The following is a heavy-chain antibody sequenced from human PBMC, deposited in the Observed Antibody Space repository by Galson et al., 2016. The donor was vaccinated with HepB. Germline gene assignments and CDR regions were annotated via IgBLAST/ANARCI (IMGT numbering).Heavy chain of an antibody. Sequence: LSLTCPVSGGSISSGTYYWGWIRQPPGKGREWIGTIYSGWRTYYNPSLMSRLTISVDTSKNQFSLRLSSVTAADTAVYYCARHGRTAAVEFDYWCQGTLVTVSS. D-gene: IGHD6-13*01. CDR2: IYSGWRT. V-gene: IGHV4-39*01. CDR1: GGSISSGTYY. CDR3: ARHGRTAAVEFDY. J-gene: IGHJ4*02.